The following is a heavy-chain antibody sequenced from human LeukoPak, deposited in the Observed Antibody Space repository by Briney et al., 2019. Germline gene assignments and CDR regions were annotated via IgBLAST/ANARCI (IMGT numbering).Heavy chain of an antibody. V-gene: IGHV3-13*01. Sequence: GGSLRLSCAASGFTFSSYDMHWVRQATGKGLEWVSAIGTAGDTYYPGSVKGRFTISRENAKNSLYLQMNSLRAGDTAVYYCARGGYSSSWFLPQYYYGMDVWGQGTTATVSS. CDR1: GFTFSSYD. D-gene: IGHD6-13*01. CDR2: IGTAGDT. CDR3: ARGGYSSSWFLPQYYYGMDV. J-gene: IGHJ6*02.